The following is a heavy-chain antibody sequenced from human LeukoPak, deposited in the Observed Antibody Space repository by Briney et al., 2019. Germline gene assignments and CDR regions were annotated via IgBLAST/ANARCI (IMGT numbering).Heavy chain of an antibody. CDR1: GYRFTSYW. D-gene: IGHD6-13*01. J-gene: IGHJ4*02. V-gene: IGHV5-10-1*01. Sequence: GESLKISCKGSGYRFTSYWYSWVRQMPGKGLEWIGKIDPSDSYTNYSPSFQGHVTISADKSISTAYLQWSSLKASDTAMYYCARSDSYISSCSYWGQGTPVTVSS. CDR3: ARSDSYISSCSY. CDR2: IDPSDSYT.